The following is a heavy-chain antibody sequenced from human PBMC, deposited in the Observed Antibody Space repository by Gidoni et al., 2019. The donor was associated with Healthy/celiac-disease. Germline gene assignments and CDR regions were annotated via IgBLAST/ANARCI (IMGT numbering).Heavy chain of an antibody. CDR1: GFTFSDYY. D-gene: IGHD6-13*01. V-gene: IGHV3-11*01. Sequence: AASGFTFSDYYMSWIRQAPGKGLEWVSYISSSGSTIYYAASVKGRFTISRDNAKNSPYLQMNSLRAEDTAVYYCARGSSSSDYYYYGMDVWGQGTTVTVSS. J-gene: IGHJ6*02. CDR2: ISSSGSTI. CDR3: ARGSSSSDYYYYGMDV.